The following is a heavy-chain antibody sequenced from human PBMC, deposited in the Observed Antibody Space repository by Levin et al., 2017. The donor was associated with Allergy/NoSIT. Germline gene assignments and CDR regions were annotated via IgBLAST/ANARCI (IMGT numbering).Heavy chain of an antibody. V-gene: IGHV4-61*01. J-gene: IGHJ6*02. Sequence: SETLSLTCSVSGGSVSSGTYYWSWIRRPPGTGLEWIGYINYRGVTKYNPSLKSRVTISVDTSKNEFSLKVTSVTAADTAVYYCARNRIIVSGGNDYYYGMDVWGQGTTVTVSS. CDR3: ARNRIIVSGGNDYYYGMDV. D-gene: IGHD5/OR15-5a*01. CDR2: INYRGVT. CDR1: GGSVSSGTYY.